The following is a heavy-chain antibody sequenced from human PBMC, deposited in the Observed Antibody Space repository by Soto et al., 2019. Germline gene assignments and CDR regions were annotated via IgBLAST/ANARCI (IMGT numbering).Heavy chain of an antibody. Sequence: GASVKVSCKASGYTFTSYGISWVRQAPGQGLEWMGWISVNSGNTNYAQKLHDRVTMSTDTSTSTAYMELRSLRSDDTAVYYCARTPAIFGVVINSHHFDYWSQGSLVTVSS. CDR1: GYTFTSYG. J-gene: IGHJ4*02. CDR2: ISVNSGNT. V-gene: IGHV1-18*01. CDR3: ARTPAIFGVVINSHHFDY. D-gene: IGHD3-3*01.